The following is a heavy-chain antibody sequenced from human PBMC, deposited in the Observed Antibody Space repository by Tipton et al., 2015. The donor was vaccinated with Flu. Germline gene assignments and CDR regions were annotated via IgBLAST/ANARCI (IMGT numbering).Heavy chain of an antibody. J-gene: IGHJ1*01. CDR1: GGSISSYY. D-gene: IGHD2-21*01. V-gene: IGHV3-7*03. Sequence: LSLTCTVSGGSISSYYWSWIRQPAGKGLEWVANIKEDGSVKYYVDSVKGRFTISRDNAKNSLYLQMNSLRAEDTAVYYCARQIGGGDCYWGQGTLVTVSS. CDR2: IKEDGSVK. CDR3: ARQIGGGDCY.